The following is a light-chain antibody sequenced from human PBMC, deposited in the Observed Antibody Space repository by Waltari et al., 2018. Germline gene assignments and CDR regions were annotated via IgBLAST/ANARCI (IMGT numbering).Light chain of an antibody. V-gene: IGLV2-14*03. Sequence: QSALTQPASVSASPGQSHTLPCTGTSSDVGGYDYVSLYQQHPGKAPQLMIYDVNKRPSGVSHRFSASKSGNTASLTIFGLQAEDEADYYCISYTSTTTYVVVGGGTKLTVL. J-gene: IGLJ2*01. CDR2: DVN. CDR3: ISYTSTTTYVV. CDR1: SSDVGGYDY.